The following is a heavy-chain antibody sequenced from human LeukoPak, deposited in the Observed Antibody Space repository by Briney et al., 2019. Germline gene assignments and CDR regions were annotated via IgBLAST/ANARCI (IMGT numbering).Heavy chain of an antibody. D-gene: IGHD2-2*01. V-gene: IGHV3-74*01. CDR3: VRSCSSGSCYGYKDY. CDR1: GFTFSSYW. Sequence: PGGSLRLSCATSGFTFSSYWMHWVRQVAGKGLVWVSRVNGDGTSTSYADSVQGRFTISRDNAKNTLYLYMNSLRGDDTAIYFCVRSCSSGSCYGYKDYWGQGTLVTVSS. J-gene: IGHJ4*02. CDR2: VNGDGTST.